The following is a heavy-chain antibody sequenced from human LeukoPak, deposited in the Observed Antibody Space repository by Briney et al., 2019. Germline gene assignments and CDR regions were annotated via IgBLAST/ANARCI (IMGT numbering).Heavy chain of an antibody. V-gene: IGHV1-2*02. CDR1: GYTFTGYY. D-gene: IGHD5-12*01. J-gene: IGHJ4*02. Sequence: GASVKVSCKASGYTFTGYYMHWLRQAPGQGLEWMGWINPNGGGTNYAQKFQGRVTMTRDTSISTAYMELSRLRSDDTAVSYCARDRDGSGWWLPFDYWGQGTLVTVSS. CDR2: INPNGGGT. CDR3: ARDRDGSGWWLPFDY.